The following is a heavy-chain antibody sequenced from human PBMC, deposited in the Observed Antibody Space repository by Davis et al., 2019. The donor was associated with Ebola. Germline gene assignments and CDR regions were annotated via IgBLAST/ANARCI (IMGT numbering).Heavy chain of an antibody. Sequence: GESLKISCAASGFTFSNYWMHWVRQAPGKGLVWVSRINSDGSSTSYADSVKGRFTISRDNAKNSLYLQMNSLRAEDTAVYYCASTKRRYYDILTGYYTQFDYWGQGTLVTVSS. CDR1: GFTFSNYW. V-gene: IGHV3-74*01. D-gene: IGHD3-9*01. CDR2: INSDGSST. J-gene: IGHJ4*02. CDR3: ASTKRRYYDILTGYYTQFDY.